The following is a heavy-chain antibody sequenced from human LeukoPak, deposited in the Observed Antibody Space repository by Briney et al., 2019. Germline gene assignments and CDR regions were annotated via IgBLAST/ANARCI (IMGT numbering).Heavy chain of an antibody. CDR3: ARDPAYNYGMDV. Sequence: SQTLSLTCSISGDSVSSLSSPWNWLTQSQSRGLEWLGRTYYRSKWYHDYAISLKSRISVNPDTSQNQFSLQLGSVTPEDTAVYYCARDPAYNYGMDVWGQGTMVTVSS. CDR1: GDSVSSLSSP. CDR2: TYYRSKWYH. D-gene: IGHD2-2*01. J-gene: IGHJ6*02. V-gene: IGHV6-1*01.